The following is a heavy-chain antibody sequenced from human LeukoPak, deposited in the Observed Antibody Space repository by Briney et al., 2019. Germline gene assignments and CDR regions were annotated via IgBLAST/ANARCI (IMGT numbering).Heavy chain of an antibody. CDR1: GFTFSSYG. CDR3: AKDIGGPGYFDY. Sequence: GRSLRLSCAVSGFTFSSYGMHWVRQAPGKGLEWVAVISYDGSNKYYADSVKGRFTISRDNSKNTLYLQMNSLRAEDTAVYYCAKDIGGPGYFDYWGQGTLVTVSS. V-gene: IGHV3-30*18. CDR2: ISYDGSNK. J-gene: IGHJ4*02. D-gene: IGHD1-26*01.